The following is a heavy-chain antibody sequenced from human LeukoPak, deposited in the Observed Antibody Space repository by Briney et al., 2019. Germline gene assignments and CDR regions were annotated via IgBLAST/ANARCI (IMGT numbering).Heavy chain of an antibody. J-gene: IGHJ4*02. CDR2: IIPIFGTA. Sequence: ASVKVSCKASGGTFSSYAISWVRQAPGQGLEWMGGIIPIFGTANYAQKFQGRVTITADESTSTAYMELSSLRSEDTAVYYCARERSAWGVYFDYWGQGTLVTVSS. D-gene: IGHD1-26*01. V-gene: IGHV1-69*13. CDR3: ARERSAWGVYFDY. CDR1: GGTFSSYA.